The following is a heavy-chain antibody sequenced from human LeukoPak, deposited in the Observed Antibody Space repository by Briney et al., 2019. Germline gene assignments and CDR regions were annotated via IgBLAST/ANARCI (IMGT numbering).Heavy chain of an antibody. Sequence: GGSLRLSCAASGFTFSSYGMHWVRQALGKGLEWVAVISYDGSNKYYADSVKGRFTISRDNSKNTLYLQMNSLRAEDTAVYYCAKDLTYYGSGSYYAGGFDYWGQGTLVTVSS. CDR3: AKDLTYYGSGSYYAGGFDY. CDR2: ISYDGSNK. J-gene: IGHJ4*02. CDR1: GFTFSSYG. D-gene: IGHD3-10*01. V-gene: IGHV3-30*18.